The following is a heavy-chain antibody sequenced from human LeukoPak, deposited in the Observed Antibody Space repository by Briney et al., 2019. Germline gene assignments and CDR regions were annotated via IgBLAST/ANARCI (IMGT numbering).Heavy chain of an antibody. CDR1: GFTFSGSA. J-gene: IGHJ1*01. Sequence: GGSLRLSCAASGFTFSGSAMHGVRQAPGKGLEWVGRIRSKANSYATAYAASVKGRFTISRDDSKNTAYLQMNSLRTEDTAVYYCAVAGQGYFQHWGQGTLVTVS. CDR3: AVAGQGYFQH. V-gene: IGHV3-73*01. D-gene: IGHD6-19*01. CDR2: IRSKANSYAT.